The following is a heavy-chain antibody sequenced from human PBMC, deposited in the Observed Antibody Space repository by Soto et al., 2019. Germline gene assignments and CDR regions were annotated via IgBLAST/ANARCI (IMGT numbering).Heavy chain of an antibody. J-gene: IGHJ4*02. V-gene: IGHV1-3*01. CDR2: INCGSGNT. D-gene: IGHD6-19*01. CDR1: GYNFTTYV. Sequence: QVHLVQSGAEVKQPGASASVSCKASGYNFTTYVVHWLRQAPGQGPEWMGWINCGSGNTVYSQKFQGRVTFTRDTSATTAYMDLNSLTSGDTAVYYCARGYTSGWTFDFWGRGTLVTVSS. CDR3: ARGYTSGWTFDF.